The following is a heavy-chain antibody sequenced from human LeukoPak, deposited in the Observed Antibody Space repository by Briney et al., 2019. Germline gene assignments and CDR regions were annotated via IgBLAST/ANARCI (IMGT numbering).Heavy chain of an antibody. CDR3: AGTNSYGYYLHY. J-gene: IGHJ4*02. Sequence: GASVKVSCKASGYTLTGYYIHWVRQAPGQGLEWMGWINPNSGGTNYAQKFQGRVTMTRDTSISTAYMELSRLRSDDTAVYFCAGTNSYGYYLHYWGQGTLVTVSS. CDR1: GYTLTGYY. CDR2: INPNSGGT. D-gene: IGHD5-18*01. V-gene: IGHV1-2*02.